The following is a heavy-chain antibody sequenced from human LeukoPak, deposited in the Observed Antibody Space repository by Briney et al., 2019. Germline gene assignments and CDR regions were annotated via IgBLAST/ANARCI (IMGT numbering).Heavy chain of an antibody. J-gene: IGHJ6*02. Sequence: GASVKVSCKASGGTFSSYAISWVRQAPGQGLEWMGGIIPIFGTANYAQKFQGRVTNTADESTSTAYMELSSLRSEDTAVYYCARVRRIYDFWSGYYQPPFWYYGMDVWGQGTTVTVSS. CDR2: IIPIFGTA. D-gene: IGHD3-3*01. CDR1: GGTFSSYA. CDR3: ARVRRIYDFWSGYYQPPFWYYGMDV. V-gene: IGHV1-69*01.